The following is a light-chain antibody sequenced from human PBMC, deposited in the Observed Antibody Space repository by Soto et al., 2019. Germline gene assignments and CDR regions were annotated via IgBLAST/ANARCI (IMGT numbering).Light chain of an antibody. V-gene: IGKV3-11*01. CDR2: DAS. Sequence: EIVLTQSPATLPLSPGDRATISCRASQSVSSYLAWYQQKPGQAPRLLIYDASNRATGIPARFSGSGSGTDFTLTITSLEPEDFAVYYCQQRSNWPSTFGGGTKVEIK. CDR1: QSVSSY. CDR3: QQRSNWPST. J-gene: IGKJ4*01.